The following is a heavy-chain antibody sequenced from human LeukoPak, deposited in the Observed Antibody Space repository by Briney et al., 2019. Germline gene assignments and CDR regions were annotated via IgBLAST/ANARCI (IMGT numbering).Heavy chain of an antibody. CDR1: GFTFSSYW. D-gene: IGHD6-13*01. V-gene: IGHV3-7*01. CDR3: ARVRSAAAGPLDY. CDR2: IKQDGSEK. J-gene: IGHJ4*02. Sequence: GGSLRLSCAASGFTFSSYWMSWVRQAPGKGLEWVANIKQDGSEKYYVDSVKGRFAISRDNAKNSLYLQMNSLRAEDTAVYYCARVRSAAAGPLDYWGQGTLVTVSS.